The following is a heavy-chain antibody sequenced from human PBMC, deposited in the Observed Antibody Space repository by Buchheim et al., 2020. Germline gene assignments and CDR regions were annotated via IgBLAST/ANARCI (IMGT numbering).Heavy chain of an antibody. J-gene: IGHJ6*02. CDR2: ISYDGSNK. Sequence: QVQLVESGGGVVQPGRSLRLSCAASGFTFSSYAMHWVRQAPGKGLEWVAVISYDGSNKYYADSVKGRFTISRDNSKKTRYLQMNSLRAEDTAVYYCARENYYYDSSGYYYVPYYGMDVWGQGTT. CDR1: GFTFSSYA. V-gene: IGHV3-30*04. D-gene: IGHD3-22*01. CDR3: ARENYYYDSSGYYYVPYYGMDV.